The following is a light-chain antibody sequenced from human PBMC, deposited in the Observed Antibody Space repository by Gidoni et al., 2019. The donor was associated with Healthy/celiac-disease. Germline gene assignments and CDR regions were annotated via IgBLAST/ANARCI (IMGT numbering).Light chain of an antibody. CDR2: DAS. J-gene: IGKJ4*01. Sequence: PATLSLSPGERATLSCRDSQSVSSYLAWYQQKPGQAPRLLIYDASNRATGIPARFSGSGSGTDFTLTISSLEPEDFAVYYCQQRSNWPLTFGGGTKVEIK. CDR1: QSVSSY. CDR3: QQRSNWPLT. V-gene: IGKV3-11*01.